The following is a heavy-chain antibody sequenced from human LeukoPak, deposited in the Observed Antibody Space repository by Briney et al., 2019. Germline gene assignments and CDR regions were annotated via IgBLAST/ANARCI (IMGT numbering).Heavy chain of an antibody. CDR1: GYTFTGCY. Sequence: ASVKVSCKASGYTFTGCYIHWVRQAPGEGLEWMGRINPNNGGTNYAQKFQGRVTMTRDMSMSTAYMELSRLRSVDTAVYYCAGEDTSSGYRPFDIWGQGTMVTVPS. V-gene: IGHV1-2*06. J-gene: IGHJ3*02. CDR2: INPNNGGT. D-gene: IGHD3-22*01. CDR3: AGEDTSSGYRPFDI.